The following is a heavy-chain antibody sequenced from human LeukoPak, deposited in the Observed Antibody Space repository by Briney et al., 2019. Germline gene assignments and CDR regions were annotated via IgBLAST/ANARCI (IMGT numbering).Heavy chain of an antibody. D-gene: IGHD3-3*01. CDR2: INSSSSTI. CDR3: ARGAGNDFWSGYYYRNWFDP. CDR1: GFTFSSYS. Sequence: PGGSLRLSCAASGFTFSSYSMNWVRQAPGKGLEWVSYINSSSSTIYYADSVKGRFTISRDNAKNSLYLQMNSLRAEDTAVYYCARGAGNDFWSGYYYRNWFDPWGQGTLVTVSS. J-gene: IGHJ5*02. V-gene: IGHV3-48*04.